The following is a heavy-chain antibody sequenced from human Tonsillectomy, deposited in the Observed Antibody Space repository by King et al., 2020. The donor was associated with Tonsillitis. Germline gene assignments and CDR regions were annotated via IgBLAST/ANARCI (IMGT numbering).Heavy chain of an antibody. J-gene: IGHJ4*02. D-gene: IGHD3-10*01. Sequence: VQLVESGGGVVQPGGSLRLSCAASGFTFSSYGMHWVRQAPGKGLEWVAFIRYDGSNKYYADSVKGRFTISGDNSKNRLYLQMKSLRAEDTAVYYCGKVELHWFGGLWRHWGQGTLVTVSS. V-gene: IGHV3-30*02. CDR1: GFTFSSYG. CDR2: IRYDGSNK. CDR3: GKVELHWFGGLWRH.